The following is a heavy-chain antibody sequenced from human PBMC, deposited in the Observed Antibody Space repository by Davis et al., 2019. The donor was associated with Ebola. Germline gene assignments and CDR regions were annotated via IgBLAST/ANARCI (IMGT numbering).Heavy chain of an antibody. Sequence: PGGSLRLSCAASGFTFSSYAMHWVRQAPGKGLEWVAVISYDGSNKYYADSVKGRFTISRDNSKNTLYLQMNSLRAEDTAVYYCAKDKASGTTEPEEGYWGQGTLVTVSS. V-gene: IGHV3-30-3*01. J-gene: IGHJ4*02. D-gene: IGHD1-14*01. CDR3: AKDKASGTTEPEEGY. CDR1: GFTFSSYA. CDR2: ISYDGSNK.